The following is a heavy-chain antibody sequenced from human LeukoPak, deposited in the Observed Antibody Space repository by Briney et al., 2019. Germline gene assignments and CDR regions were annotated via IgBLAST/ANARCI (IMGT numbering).Heavy chain of an antibody. J-gene: IGHJ6*02. D-gene: IGHD3-10*01. CDR2: ICHSGST. Sequence: PSETLSLTCAVSGGSISSSNWWSWVRQPPGKGLEWIGEICHSGSTNYNPSLRSRVTISVDKSKNQFSLKLSSVTGADTAVYYCARHYGSGSYYYYYGIDVWGQGTTVTVSS. CDR3: ARHYGSGSYYYYYGIDV. CDR1: GGSISSSNW. V-gene: IGHV4-4*02.